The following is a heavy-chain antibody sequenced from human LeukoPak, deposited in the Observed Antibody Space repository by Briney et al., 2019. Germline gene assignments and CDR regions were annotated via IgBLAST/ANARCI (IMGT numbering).Heavy chain of an antibody. J-gene: IGHJ4*02. D-gene: IGHD1-26*01. V-gene: IGHV1-69*06. CDR2: IIPIFGTA. CDR3: ARESLMGAILAY. Sequence: ASVKVSCKASGGTLSSYAISWVRQAPGQGLEWMGGIIPIFGTANYAQKFQGRVTITADKSTSTAYMELSSLRSEDTTVYYCARESLMGAILAYWGQGTLVTVSS. CDR1: GGTLSSYA.